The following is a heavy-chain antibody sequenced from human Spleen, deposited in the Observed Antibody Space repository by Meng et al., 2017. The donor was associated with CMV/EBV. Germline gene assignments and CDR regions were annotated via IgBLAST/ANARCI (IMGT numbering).Heavy chain of an antibody. CDR1: GFSLSTNAVG. CDR2: IYWDDDK. CDR3: AHRPLITTWYYFDY. V-gene: IGHV2-5*02. Sequence: QITLKESGPTLVKPTQTLTLTCTFSGFSLSTNAVGVGWIRQPPGKALEWLALIYWDDDKRYSPSLKSRLTITKDTSKNRVVLTMTNMDPVDTATYYCAHRPLITTWYYFDYWGQGTLVTVSS. D-gene: IGHD1-14*01. J-gene: IGHJ4*02.